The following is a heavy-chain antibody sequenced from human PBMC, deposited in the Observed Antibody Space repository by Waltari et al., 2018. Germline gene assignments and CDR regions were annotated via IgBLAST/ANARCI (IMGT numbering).Heavy chain of an antibody. CDR2: IKSDGSAT. Sequence: EVQLVESGGGLVHPGGSLRLSCEASGFTFSTSWVHWVRQVPGKGLVWVSRIKSDGSATSYADSVKGRFTISRDNAKNTVYLQMNSLRVEDTAVYHCASDVHSGRYGWFDPWGQGTLVTVSS. V-gene: IGHV3-74*01. D-gene: IGHD1-26*01. CDR3: ASDVHSGRYGWFDP. CDR1: GFTFSTSW. J-gene: IGHJ5*02.